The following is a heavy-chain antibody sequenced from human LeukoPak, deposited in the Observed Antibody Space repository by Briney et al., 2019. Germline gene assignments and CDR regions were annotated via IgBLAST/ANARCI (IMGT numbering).Heavy chain of an antibody. D-gene: IGHD4-11*01. J-gene: IGHJ3*02. CDR1: GGSISSSSYY. Sequence: SETLSLTCTVSGGSISSSSYYWGWIRQPPGKGLEWIGSIYYSGSTYYNPSLKSRVSISLDMSQNQFSLNMNSVAAADAAVYYCARAVPDYNVEIWGQGTMVSVSS. CDR3: ARAVPDYNVEI. V-gene: IGHV4-39*07. CDR2: IYYSGST.